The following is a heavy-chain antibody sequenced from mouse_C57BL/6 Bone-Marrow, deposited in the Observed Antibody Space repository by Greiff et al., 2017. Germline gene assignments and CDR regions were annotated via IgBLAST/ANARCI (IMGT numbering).Heavy chain of an antibody. Sequence: VQLQQSVAELVRPGASVKLSCTASGFNIKNTYMHWVKQRPEQGLEWIGRIDPANGNTKYAPKFQGKATITADTSSNTAYLQLSSLTSEDTAIYYCARSPDSSCYLAWFAYWGQGTLVTVSA. CDR1: GFNIKNTY. D-gene: IGHD3-2*02. CDR2: IDPANGNT. J-gene: IGHJ3*01. V-gene: IGHV14-3*01. CDR3: ARSPDSSCYLAWFAY.